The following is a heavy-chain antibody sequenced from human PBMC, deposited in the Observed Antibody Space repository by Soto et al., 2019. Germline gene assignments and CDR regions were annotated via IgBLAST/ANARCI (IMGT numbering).Heavy chain of an antibody. CDR2: ISTTGTT. V-gene: IGHV4-31*02. J-gene: IGHJ4*02. Sequence: QVQLQESGPGLVKPSQTLSHICSVSGDSMSTGGYYWTWIRQHPGKGLEWIGHISTTGTTYYSPSLKSQVTMSIDKSSNRFSLNLNSVTAADTAVYYCSRGRGSTPLRDWGPGALVTVSS. CDR1: GDSMSTGGYY. D-gene: IGHD6-13*01. CDR3: SRGRGSTPLRD.